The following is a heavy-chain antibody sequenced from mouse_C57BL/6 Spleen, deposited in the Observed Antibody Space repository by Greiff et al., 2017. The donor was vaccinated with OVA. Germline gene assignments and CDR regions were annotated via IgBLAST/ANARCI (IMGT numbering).Heavy chain of an antibody. CDR1: GYTFTGYW. Sequence: QVQLQQSGAELMKPGASVKLSCKATGYTFTGYWIEWVKQRPGHGLEWIGEILPGSGSTNYNEKFKGKATFTADTSSNTAYMQLSSLTTEDSAIYYCAREGGLRRGHYYAMDYWGQGTSVTVSS. CDR3: AREGGLRRGHYYAMDY. J-gene: IGHJ4*01. CDR2: ILPGSGST. D-gene: IGHD2-2*01. V-gene: IGHV1-9*01.